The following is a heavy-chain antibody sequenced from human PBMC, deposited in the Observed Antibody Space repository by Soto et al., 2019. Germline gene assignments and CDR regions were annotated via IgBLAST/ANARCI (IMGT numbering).Heavy chain of an antibody. Sequence: EVQLLESGGGLVQPGGSLRLSCTASGFTFSNYAMSWVRQAPGKGLEWVSTISGSGDSTNYADSVKGQFAISRDNSNNMLYVQMDSLRVEDTAVYYCAKEHRRGYCSGGICYGYFDYWGQGTLVTVSS. CDR3: AKEHRRGYCSGGICYGYFDY. CDR2: ISGSGDST. J-gene: IGHJ4*02. CDR1: GFTFSNYA. D-gene: IGHD2-15*01. V-gene: IGHV3-23*01.